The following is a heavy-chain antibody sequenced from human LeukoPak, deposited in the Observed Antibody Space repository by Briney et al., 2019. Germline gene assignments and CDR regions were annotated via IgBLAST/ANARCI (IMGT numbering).Heavy chain of an antibody. Sequence: SVKVSCRASGGTFSSYAISWVRQAPGQGLEWMGGIIPIFGTANYAQKFQGRVTITADESTSTAYMELSSLRSEDTAVYYCARISKVGATPDYWGQGTLVTVSS. CDR3: ARISKVGATPDY. D-gene: IGHD1-26*01. CDR2: IIPIFGTA. V-gene: IGHV1-69*13. CDR1: GGTFSSYA. J-gene: IGHJ4*02.